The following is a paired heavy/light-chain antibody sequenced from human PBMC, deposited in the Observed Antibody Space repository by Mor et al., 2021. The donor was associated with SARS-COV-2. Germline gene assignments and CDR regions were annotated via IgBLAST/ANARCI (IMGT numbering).Light chain of an antibody. Sequence: QSVLTQPPSVSAAPGQKVTIPCSGSGSNFGSNYVSWYQLFPGAAPKLVIYDNHKRPPGIPDRFSGSKSGTSATLAITGLQTGDEADYYCQTWDSGVVFGGGTKLTVL. V-gene: IGLV1-51*01. CDR2: DNH. CDR3: QTWDSGVV. CDR1: GSNFGSNY. J-gene: IGLJ2*01.
Heavy chain of an antibody. CDR3: ARDSGGNIPTGSF. V-gene: IGHV1-46*01. D-gene: IGHD2-15*01. CDR2: INPSGMRT. J-gene: IGHJ4*02. Sequence: QVQLVQSGAEVKKPGASVKVSCKTSGYTFTSYFIHWVRQAPGQGLEWVGMINPSGMRTAYGQKFQGRVTLTRDMSTTTSYMELSSLMSEDTAVYYCARDSGGNIPTGSFWGQGTLVTVSS. CDR1: GYTFTSYF.